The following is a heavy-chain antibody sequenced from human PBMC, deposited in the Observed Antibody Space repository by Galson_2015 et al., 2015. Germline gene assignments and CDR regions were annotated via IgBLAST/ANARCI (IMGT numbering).Heavy chain of an antibody. J-gene: IGHJ4*02. CDR1: GYTFTSYG. CDR2: ISAYNGNP. V-gene: IGHV1-18*01. D-gene: IGHD5-18*01. Sequence: SVKVSCKASGYTFTSYGISWVRQAPGQGLEWMGWISAYNGNPNYAQKLQGRVTMTTDTSTSTAYMELRSLRSDDTAVYYCARDLKWEYSYGPNTDYWGQGTLVTVSS. CDR3: ARDLKWEYSYGPNTDY.